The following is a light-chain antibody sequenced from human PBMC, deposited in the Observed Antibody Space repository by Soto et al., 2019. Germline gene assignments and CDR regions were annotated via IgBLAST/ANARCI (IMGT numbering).Light chain of an antibody. J-gene: IGLJ3*02. CDR1: SSDVGSFDL. Sequence: QSVLSQPASVSGSRGKSITFSCAGGSSDVGSFDLVSWYQQLPGKAPKLIIYDTFKRPSGVSERFSGSKSGYAASLTISGLQADDEADYYCSSYTTSPSPQWVFAGGTKLTVL. V-gene: IGLV2-14*02. CDR2: DTF. CDR3: SSYTTSPSPQWV.